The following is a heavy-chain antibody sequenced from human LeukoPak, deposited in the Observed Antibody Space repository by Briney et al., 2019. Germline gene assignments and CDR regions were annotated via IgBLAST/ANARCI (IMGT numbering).Heavy chain of an antibody. J-gene: IGHJ4*02. V-gene: IGHV4-39*01. CDR3: ARRSHDYGGKEYYFDY. CDR2: IYYSGST. CDR1: GGSISSSSYY. Sequence: SETLSLTCTVSGGSISSSSYYCGWIRQPPGKGLEWIGSIYYSGSTYYNPSLKSRVTISVDTSKNQFSLKLSSVTAADTAVYYCARRSHDYGGKEYYFDYWGQGTLVTVSS. D-gene: IGHD4-23*01.